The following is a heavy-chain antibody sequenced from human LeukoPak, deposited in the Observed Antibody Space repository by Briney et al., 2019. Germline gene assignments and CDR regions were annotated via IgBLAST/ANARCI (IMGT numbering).Heavy chain of an antibody. Sequence: GGSLRLSCAASGFTFSSHAMIWVRQAPGKGLEWVSAITGTADNTYYADSVKGRFSISRDNSKNTVYLQLNSLRAGDTAVYNCAKTRGWPYYFNYWGQGTLVTVSS. V-gene: IGHV3-23*01. CDR1: GFTFSSHA. J-gene: IGHJ4*02. CDR3: AKTRGWPYYFNY. D-gene: IGHD6-19*01. CDR2: ITGTADNT.